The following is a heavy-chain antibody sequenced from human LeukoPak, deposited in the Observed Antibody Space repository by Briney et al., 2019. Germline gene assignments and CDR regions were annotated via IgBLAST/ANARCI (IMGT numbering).Heavy chain of an antibody. CDR2: ISGSGGST. V-gene: IGHV3-23*01. D-gene: IGHD3-10*01. CDR3: AKEGKLLWFGELPPLIDAFDI. J-gene: IGHJ3*02. Sequence: QAGGSLRLSCAASGFTFSSYAMSWVRQAPGKGLEWVSAISGSGGSTYYADSVKGRFTISRDNSKYTLYLQMNSLRAEDTAVYYCAKEGKLLWFGELPPLIDAFDIWGQGTMVTVSS. CDR1: GFTFSSYA.